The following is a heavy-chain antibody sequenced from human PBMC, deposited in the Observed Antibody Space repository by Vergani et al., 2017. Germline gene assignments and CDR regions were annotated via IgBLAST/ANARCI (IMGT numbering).Heavy chain of an antibody. Sequence: VQLLESGGGLVQPGGSLRLSCAASAFTFSNFGMHWVRQAPGKGLEWGAVIWYDGRKKNYADSVKGRFTISRDNSKNTLYLQMSSLRAEDTAVYYCARSGGGYSYGYWYFDLWGRGTLVTVSS. CDR3: ARSGGGYSYGYWYFDL. V-gene: IGHV3-33*01. J-gene: IGHJ2*01. CDR1: AFTFSNFG. D-gene: IGHD5-18*01. CDR2: IWYDGRKK.